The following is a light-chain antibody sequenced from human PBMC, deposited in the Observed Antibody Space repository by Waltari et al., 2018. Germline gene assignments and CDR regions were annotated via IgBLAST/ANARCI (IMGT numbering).Light chain of an antibody. J-gene: IGKJ5*01. V-gene: IGKV3D-15*01. CDR3: QQYYDWRRVT. CDR1: QSVIGN. Sequence: EIVMTQSPATLSVSPGEIATLPCRASQSVIGNLAWYQQKPGQAPRLLIYGASTRATGIPARFSGSASGTEFTLTISSLQSEDSAVYYCQQYYDWRRVTFGQGTRLEIK. CDR2: GAS.